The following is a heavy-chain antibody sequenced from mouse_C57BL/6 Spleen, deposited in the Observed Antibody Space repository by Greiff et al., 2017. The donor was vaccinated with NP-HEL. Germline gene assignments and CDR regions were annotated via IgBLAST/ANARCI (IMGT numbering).Heavy chain of an antibody. V-gene: IGHV1-69*01. D-gene: IGHD1-1*01. CDR1: GYTFTSYW. CDR2: IDPSDSYT. Sequence: VQLQQSGAELVMPGASVKLSCKASGYTFTSYWMHWVKQRPGQGLEWIGEIDPSDSYTNYNQKFKGKSTLTVDKSSSTAYMQLSSLTSEDSAVYYCARSHYYGSSPWYFDVWGTGTTVTVSS. CDR3: ARSHYYGSSPWYFDV. J-gene: IGHJ1*03.